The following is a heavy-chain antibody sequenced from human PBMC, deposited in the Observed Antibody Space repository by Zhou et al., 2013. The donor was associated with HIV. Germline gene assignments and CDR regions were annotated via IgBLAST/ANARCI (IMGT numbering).Heavy chain of an antibody. CDR1: GGTFSSYA. J-gene: IGHJ6*03. CDR2: IIPILGIA. V-gene: IGHV1-69*04. D-gene: IGHD1-1*01. CDR3: ARVAIPLGGTTGGWYYYYYMDV. Sequence: QVQLVQSGAEVKKPGSSVKVSCKASGGTFSSYAISWVRQAPGQGLEWMGRIIPILGIANYAQKFQGRVTITADKSTSTAYMELSSLRSEDTAVYYCARVAIPLGGTTGGWYYYYYMDVWGKGTTVTVSS.